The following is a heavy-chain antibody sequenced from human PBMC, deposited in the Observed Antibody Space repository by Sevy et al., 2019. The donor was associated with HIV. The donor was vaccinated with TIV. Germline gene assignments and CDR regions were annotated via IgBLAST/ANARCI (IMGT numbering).Heavy chain of an antibody. D-gene: IGHD2-15*01. V-gene: IGHV3-30*01. CDR2: ISYDARKK. Sequence: GGSLRLSCAASGFGLSNHAMMWVRQAPGKGLEWVAGISYDARKKYYADSVRGRFTISRDDSKNTLYLQMNSLTTEDTAVYYCARLVGYCSGGRCSIIDFWGQGTLVTVSS. J-gene: IGHJ4*02. CDR3: ARLVGYCSGGRCSIIDF. CDR1: GFGLSNHA.